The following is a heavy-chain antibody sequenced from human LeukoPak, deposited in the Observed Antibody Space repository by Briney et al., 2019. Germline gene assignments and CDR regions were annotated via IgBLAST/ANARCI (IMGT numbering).Heavy chain of an antibody. J-gene: IGHJ4*02. V-gene: IGHV3-30*02. Sequence: GGSLRLSCAASGFTFSSDGMHWVRQAPGKGLEWVAFIPYDGSNKYYADSVKGRFTISRDNSKNTLYLQMNSLRAEDTAVYYCAKDPHPYGSGLFYYFDYWGQGTLVTVSS. CDR2: IPYDGSNK. CDR3: AKDPHPYGSGLFYYFDY. D-gene: IGHD3-10*01. CDR1: GFTFSSDG.